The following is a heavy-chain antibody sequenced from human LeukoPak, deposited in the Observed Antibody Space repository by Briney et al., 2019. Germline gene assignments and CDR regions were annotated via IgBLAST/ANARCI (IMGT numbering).Heavy chain of an antibody. CDR2: VSGSGDKT. V-gene: IGHV3-23*01. CDR3: AARKDDFDV. Sequence: PGGSPRLSCVASGFTFTNYAMSWVRQAPGKGLEWVSAVSGSGDKTYYADSMKGRFTISRDNSKNTVYLQMNSLRAEDTAVYYCAARKDDFDVWGQGTMVTVSS. J-gene: IGHJ3*01. CDR1: GFTFTNYA. D-gene: IGHD2-15*01.